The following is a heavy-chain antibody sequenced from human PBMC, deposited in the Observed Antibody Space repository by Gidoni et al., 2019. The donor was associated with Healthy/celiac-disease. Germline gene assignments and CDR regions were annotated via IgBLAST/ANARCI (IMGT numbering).Heavy chain of an antibody. CDR1: GGSFSGSS. J-gene: IGHJ6*02. V-gene: IGHV4-34*01. CDR3: ARQRGGWGYCSSTSCYSNYYYYGMDV. D-gene: IGHD2-2*02. Sequence: QVQLQQWGAGLLKPSETLSLTCAVYGGSFSGSSWTWIRQPPGKGLEWIGQINHSGSTTYNPSLKSRVTISVDTSKNQFSLKLRSVTAADTAVYYCARQRGGWGYCSSTSCYSNYYYYGMDVWGQGTTVTVSS. CDR2: INHSGST.